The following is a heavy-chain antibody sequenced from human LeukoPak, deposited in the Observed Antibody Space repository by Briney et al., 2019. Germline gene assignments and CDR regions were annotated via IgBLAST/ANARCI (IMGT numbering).Heavy chain of an antibody. D-gene: IGHD3-10*02. CDR1: GFTFNYYS. Sequence: GGSLRLSCAASGFTFNYYSMNWVRQAPGKGLEWVSYISSSASTIYYADSMKGRFTMSRDNAKNSLYLQMNSLRAEDTAVYYCAELGITMIGGVWGKGTTVTISS. V-gene: IGHV3-48*04. CDR3: AELGITMIGGV. CDR2: ISSSASTI. J-gene: IGHJ6*04.